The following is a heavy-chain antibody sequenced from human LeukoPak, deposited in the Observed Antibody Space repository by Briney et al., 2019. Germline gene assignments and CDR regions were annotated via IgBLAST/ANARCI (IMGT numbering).Heavy chain of an antibody. V-gene: IGHV3-21*01. CDR2: ITSSSSYT. CDR3: ARDPYNGAYSEGYYYYYMDV. Sequence: GGSLRLSCAAPGITFSNYNMNWVRQAPGKGLEWISSITSSSSYTFYADSVKGRFTISRDNAENSLYLQMNSLRVEDTAIYYCARDPYNGAYSEGYYYYYMDVWGKGTTVTVSS. CDR1: GITFSNYN. J-gene: IGHJ6*03. D-gene: IGHD1-1*01.